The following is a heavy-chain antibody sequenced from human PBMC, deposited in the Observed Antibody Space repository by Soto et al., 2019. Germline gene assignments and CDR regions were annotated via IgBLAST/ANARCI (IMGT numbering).Heavy chain of an antibody. D-gene: IGHD6-13*01. CDR2: ISSSSSTI. CDR1: GFTFSSYS. V-gene: IGHV3-48*02. CDR3: AREPYSSSWYAFDI. Sequence: GGSLRLSCAASGFTFSSYSMNWVRQAPGKGLEWVSYISSSSSTIYYADSVKGRFTISRDNAKNSLYLQMNSLRDEDTVVYYCAREPYSSSWYAFDIWGQGTMVTVSS. J-gene: IGHJ3*02.